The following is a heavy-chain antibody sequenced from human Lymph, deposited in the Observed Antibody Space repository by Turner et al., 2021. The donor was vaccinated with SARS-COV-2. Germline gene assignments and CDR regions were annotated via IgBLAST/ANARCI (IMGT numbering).Heavy chain of an antibody. V-gene: IGHV4-39*01. Sequence: QLQLQESGLGLVKPSETLSLTCTVSGGSISSSSHYWGWIRQPPGRGLEWIGHIYYSGSNYYNPSLKSRVTISVDTSKNQFSLKLSSVTAADTAVYYCARLVRRAEYYFDYWGQGTLVTVSS. CDR3: ARLVRRAEYYFDY. D-gene: IGHD3-10*01. CDR1: GGSISSSSHY. CDR2: IYYSGSN. J-gene: IGHJ4*02.